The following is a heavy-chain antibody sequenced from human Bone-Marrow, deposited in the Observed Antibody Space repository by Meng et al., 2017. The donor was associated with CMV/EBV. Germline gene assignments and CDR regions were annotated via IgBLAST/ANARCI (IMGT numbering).Heavy chain of an antibody. CDR2: INPNSGGT. Sequence: ASVKVSCKASGYTFTGYYMHWVRQAPGQGLEWMGWINPNSGGTNYAQKFQGRVTMTRDTSISTAYMELSRLRSDDTAVYYCARDGLGTTGTTGGFGAFDIWGQGTMVTVSS. CDR1: GYTFTGYY. D-gene: IGHD1-1*01. V-gene: IGHV1-2*02. J-gene: IGHJ3*02. CDR3: ARDGLGTTGTTGGFGAFDI.